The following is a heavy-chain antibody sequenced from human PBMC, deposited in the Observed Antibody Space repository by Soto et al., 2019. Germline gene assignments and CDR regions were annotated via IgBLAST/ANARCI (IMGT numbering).Heavy chain of an antibody. Sequence: EVQLLESGGGSVQPGGSLRLSCAASGFTFSSYAMHWVRRPPGKGLEWVSSISCSGGTAYYADSVKGRFSISRDSLVNTLYLQMNSLRAEDTAVYYCAKGRGQNWNFAYWGQGNLVTVSP. CDR1: GFTFSSYA. V-gene: IGHV3-23*01. D-gene: IGHD1-1*01. CDR2: ISCSGGTA. J-gene: IGHJ4*02. CDR3: AKGRGQNWNFAY.